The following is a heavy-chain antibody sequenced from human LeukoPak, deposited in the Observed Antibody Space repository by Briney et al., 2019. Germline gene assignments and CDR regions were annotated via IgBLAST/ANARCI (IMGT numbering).Heavy chain of an antibody. D-gene: IGHD1-7*01. Sequence: GESLKISCKGSGYSFSNYWIAWVRQMPGKGLEWMGIIYPGDSDTRYSPSFQGQVTISADKSISTAYLQWSSLKASDTAMYYCARAWKYPGHFDYWSQGTLVTVSS. V-gene: IGHV5-51*01. CDR3: ARAWKYPGHFDY. CDR2: IYPGDSDT. CDR1: GYSFSNYW. J-gene: IGHJ4*02.